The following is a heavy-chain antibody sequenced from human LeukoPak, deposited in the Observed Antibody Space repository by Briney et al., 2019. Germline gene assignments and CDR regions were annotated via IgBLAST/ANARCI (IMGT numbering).Heavy chain of an antibody. D-gene: IGHD5-12*01. CDR1: GFTFSRHA. V-gene: IGHV3-21*01. Sequence: GGSLRLSCAASGFTFSRHAMNWVRQAPGKGLEWVSSITNSGSYRYHSDSVKGRFAISRDNAKNSLYLQMNSLRVEDTAVYYCASENIVGTSGALFDYWGQGTLVTVSS. CDR2: ITNSGSYR. CDR3: ASENIVGTSGALFDY. J-gene: IGHJ4*02.